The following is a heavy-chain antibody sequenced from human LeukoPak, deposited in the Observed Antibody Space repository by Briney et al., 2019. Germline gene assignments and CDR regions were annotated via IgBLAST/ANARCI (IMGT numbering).Heavy chain of an antibody. D-gene: IGHD2-2*02. CDR2: INSDGSTT. CDR1: GLTFSSYW. J-gene: IGHJ3*02. CDR3: VSRYCTITNCYKASGTGSFDI. Sequence: PVGSLRLSCAASGLTFSSYWMHWVRQAPGKGLVWVSRINSDGSTTNYADCVKGRFTISRDNAKNTMYLQMNSLRAEDTAVYYCVSRYCTITNCYKASGTGSFDIWGQGTMVSVSS. V-gene: IGHV3-74*01.